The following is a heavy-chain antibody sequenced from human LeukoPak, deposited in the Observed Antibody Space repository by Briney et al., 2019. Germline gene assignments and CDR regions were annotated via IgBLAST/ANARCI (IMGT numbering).Heavy chain of an antibody. J-gene: IGHJ4*02. Sequence: SETLSLTCTVSGGSISSSSYYWGWIRQPPGKGLEWIGSIYYSGSTYYNPSLKSRVTISVDTSKNQFSLKLSSVTAADTAVYYCARTYYDFWSGYHPTTYFDYWGQGTLVTVSS. CDR2: IYYSGST. CDR1: GGSISSSSYY. D-gene: IGHD3-3*01. V-gene: IGHV4-39*07. CDR3: ARTYYDFWSGYHPTTYFDY.